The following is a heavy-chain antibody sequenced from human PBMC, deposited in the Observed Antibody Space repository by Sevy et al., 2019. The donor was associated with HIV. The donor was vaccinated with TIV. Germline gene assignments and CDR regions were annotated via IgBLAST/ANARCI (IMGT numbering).Heavy chain of an antibody. V-gene: IGHV1-18*01. CDR3: AREGYYYRSGTYIPPNYYGMDV. J-gene: IGHJ6*02. D-gene: IGHD3-10*01. CDR2: ISDYNGYT. Sequence: ASVKVSCKASGYTFSSYGISWVRQAPGQGLEWMGWISDYNGYTNYSHKFQGRVTMSTETSTRTAYMELRSLRSDDTAVYFCAREGYYYRSGTYIPPNYYGMDVWGQRTAVTVSS. CDR1: GYTFSSYG.